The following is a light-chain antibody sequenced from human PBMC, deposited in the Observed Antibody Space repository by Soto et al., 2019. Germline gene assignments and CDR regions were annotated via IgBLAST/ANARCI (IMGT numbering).Light chain of an antibody. CDR2: GNS. J-gene: IGLJ1*01. Sequence: QSVLTQPPSVSGAPGQRVTISCTGSSSNIGAGFDVHWYQQLPGTAPKLLIYGNSNRPSGVPDRFSGSRSGTSASLAITGLQAEDEADDYCQSYDSSRTGSKVFGSGTKVTVL. CDR3: QSYDSSRTGSKV. V-gene: IGLV1-40*01. CDR1: SSNIGAGFD.